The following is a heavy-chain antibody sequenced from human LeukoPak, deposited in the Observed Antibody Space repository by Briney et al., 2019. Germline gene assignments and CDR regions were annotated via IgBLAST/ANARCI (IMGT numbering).Heavy chain of an antibody. CDR1: GFTFRSYE. D-gene: IGHD4-17*01. CDR2: ISSSGSTI. CDR3: ARRLRRNYFDY. Sequence: GGALRLSCAASGFTFRSYEMNWVRRAPGKGLEWVSYISSSGSTIYYADSVKGRFTISRDNAKNSLYLQMNSLRAEDTAVYYCARRLRRNYFDYWGQGTLVTVSS. J-gene: IGHJ4*02. V-gene: IGHV3-48*03.